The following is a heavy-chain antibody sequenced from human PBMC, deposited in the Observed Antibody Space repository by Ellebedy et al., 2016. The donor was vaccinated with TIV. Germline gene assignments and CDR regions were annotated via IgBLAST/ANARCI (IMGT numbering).Heavy chain of an antibody. CDR2: MDPNSGGT. V-gene: IGHV1-2*02. CDR3: AREISSDIDS. Sequence: AASVKVSCKASGYPFTVSYMHWVRQAPGQGLEWMGWMDPNSGGTTYSQKFQGRVTMTRDTSISTAYMELSRLRSDDTAVYYCAREISSDIDSWGQGTLVTVSS. J-gene: IGHJ4*02. CDR1: GYPFTVSY. D-gene: IGHD6-19*01.